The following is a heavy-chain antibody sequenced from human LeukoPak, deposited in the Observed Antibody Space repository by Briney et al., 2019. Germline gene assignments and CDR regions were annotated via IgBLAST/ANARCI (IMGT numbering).Heavy chain of an antibody. V-gene: IGHV4-34*01. CDR2: INHSGST. Sequence: PSEILSLTCAVYGGSFSGYYWSWIRQPPGKGLEWIGEINHSGSTNYNPSLKSRVTISVDTSKNQFSLKLSSVTAADTAVYYCANGGSYYDFWSGYRYFDYWGQGTLVTVSS. J-gene: IGHJ4*02. D-gene: IGHD3-3*01. CDR3: ANGGSYYDFWSGYRYFDY. CDR1: GGSFSGYY.